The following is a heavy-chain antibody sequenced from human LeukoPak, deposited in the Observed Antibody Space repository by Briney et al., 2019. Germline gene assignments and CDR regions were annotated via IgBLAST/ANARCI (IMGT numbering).Heavy chain of an antibody. CDR1: GYTFTSYG. CDR3: AIDYGDYAVVY. CDR2: IIPIFGTA. J-gene: IGHJ4*02. Sequence: SVKVSCKASGYTFTSYGISWVRQAPGQGLEWMGGIIPIFGTANYAQKFQGRVTITADESTSTAYMELSSLRSEDTAVYYCAIDYGDYAVVYWGQGTLVTVSS. D-gene: IGHD4-17*01. V-gene: IGHV1-69*13.